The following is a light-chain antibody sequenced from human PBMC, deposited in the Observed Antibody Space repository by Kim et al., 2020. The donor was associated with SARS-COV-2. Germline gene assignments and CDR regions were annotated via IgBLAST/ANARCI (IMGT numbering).Light chain of an antibody. CDR1: SSNIGNNA. J-gene: IGLJ2*01. CDR3: AAWDDSLNGVV. Sequence: SALPPPPSVSAAPRQRVTISCSGSSSNIGNNAVNWYQQLPGKAPKLLIYYDDLLPSGVSDRFSGSKSGTSASLAISGLQSEDEADYYCAAWDDSLNGVVFGGGTQLTVL. V-gene: IGLV1-36*01. CDR2: YDD.